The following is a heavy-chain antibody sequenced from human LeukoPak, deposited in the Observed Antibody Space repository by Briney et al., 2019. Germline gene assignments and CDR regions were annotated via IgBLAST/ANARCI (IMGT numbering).Heavy chain of an antibody. CDR2: ISAYNGNT. D-gene: IGHD3-16*02. V-gene: IGHV1-18*01. CDR3: ARDYVWGSYRPTHDAFDI. J-gene: IGHJ3*02. CDR1: GYTFTSYG. Sequence: ASVKVSCKASGYTFTSYGISWVRQALGQGLEWMGWISAYNGNTNYAQKLQGRVTMTTDTSTSTAYMELRSLRSDDTAVYYCARDYVWGSYRPTHDAFDIWGQGTMVTVSS.